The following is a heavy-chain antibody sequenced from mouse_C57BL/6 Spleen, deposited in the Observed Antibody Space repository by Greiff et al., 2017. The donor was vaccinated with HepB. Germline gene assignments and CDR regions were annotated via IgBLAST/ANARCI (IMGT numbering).Heavy chain of an antibody. CDR3: ASGLRAWFAY. CDR1: GYTFTSYW. CDR2: IHPNSGST. D-gene: IGHD2-4*01. J-gene: IGHJ3*01. Sequence: VQLQQPGAELVKPGASVKLSCTASGYTFTSYWMHWVKQRPGQGLEWIGMIHPNSGSTNYNEKFKSKATLTVDKSSSTAYMQLSSLTSEDSAVYYCASGLRAWFAYWGQGTPVTVSA. V-gene: IGHV1-64*01.